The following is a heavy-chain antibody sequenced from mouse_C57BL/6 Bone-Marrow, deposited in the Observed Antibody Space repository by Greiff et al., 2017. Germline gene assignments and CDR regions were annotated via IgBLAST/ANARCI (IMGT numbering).Heavy chain of an antibody. D-gene: IGHD3-2*02. CDR3: ARKGCSGSFSG. Sequence: QVQLQQSGAELVRPGASVKMSCTASGYTFTSYAMPWVKQTPRQSLEWIGAIYPGNGDTSYNKKFKGQATLTVDKSTSTAYLQLSSLTSEDAAVYVCARKGCSGSFSGWGKGTLVTVA. CDR1: GYTFTSYA. CDR2: IYPGNGDT. V-gene: IGHV1-12*01. J-gene: IGHJ3*01.